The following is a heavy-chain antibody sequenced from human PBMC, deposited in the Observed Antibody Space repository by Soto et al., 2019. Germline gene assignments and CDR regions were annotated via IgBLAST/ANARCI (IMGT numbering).Heavy chain of an antibody. CDR1: GFSFGDYA. J-gene: IGHJ4*02. CDR2: ISGSTGTT. D-gene: IGHD6-6*01. CDR3: AKVIVLGASTLEY. Sequence: GGSLRLSCAASGFSFGDYAMHWVRQAPGKGLEWVSVISGSTGTTYYADSVKGRFTISRDNSKNTVYLQMNSLRVEDSALYSCAKVIVLGASTLEYWGPGTRVTVSS. V-gene: IGHV3-23*01.